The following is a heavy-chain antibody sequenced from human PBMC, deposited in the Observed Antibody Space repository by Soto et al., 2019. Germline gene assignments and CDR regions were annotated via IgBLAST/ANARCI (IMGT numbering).Heavy chain of an antibody. V-gene: IGHV2-5*02. D-gene: IGHD1-1*01. J-gene: IGHJ4*02. CDR2: IYWDDDK. Sequence: QITLKESGPTLVKPTQTLTLTCTFSGFSLSTSGVSVGWIRQPPGKALEWLALIYWDDDKRYSPSLESRLTITKDAPKNQVVLTITNVDPVDTATYYCAHHWNDRFQYWGQGTLVTVSS. CDR1: GFSLSTSGVS. CDR3: AHHWNDRFQY.